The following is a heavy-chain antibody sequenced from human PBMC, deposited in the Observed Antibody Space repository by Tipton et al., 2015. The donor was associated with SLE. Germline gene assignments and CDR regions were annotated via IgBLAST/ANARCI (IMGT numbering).Heavy chain of an antibody. D-gene: IGHD6-13*01. V-gene: IGHV3-48*03. CDR2: ISSSGSTI. CDR3: ASFWGSSWYREGVDY. Sequence: GSLRLSCAASGFTFSSYEINWVRQAPGKGLEWVSYISSSGSTIYYADSVKGRFTISRDNAKNSLYLQMNSLRAEDTAVYYCASFWGSSWYREGVDYWGQGTLVTVSS. J-gene: IGHJ4*02. CDR1: GFTFSSYE.